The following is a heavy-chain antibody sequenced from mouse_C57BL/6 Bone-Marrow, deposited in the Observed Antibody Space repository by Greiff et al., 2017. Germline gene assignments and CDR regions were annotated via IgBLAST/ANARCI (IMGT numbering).Heavy chain of an antibody. CDR3: ARPYYGSSPWWYFDV. V-gene: IGHV5-17*01. J-gene: IGHJ1*03. Sequence: EVQRVESGGGLVKPGGSLKLSCAASGFTFSDYGMHWVRQAPEKGLEWVAYISSGSSTIYSADTVKGRFTISRDNAKNTLFLQMTSLRSEDTAMYYCARPYYGSSPWWYFDVWGTGTTVTVSS. D-gene: IGHD1-1*01. CDR2: ISSGSSTI. CDR1: GFTFSDYG.